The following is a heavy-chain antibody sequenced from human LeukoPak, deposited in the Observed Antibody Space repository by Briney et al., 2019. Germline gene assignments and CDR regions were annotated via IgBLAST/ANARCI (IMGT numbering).Heavy chain of an antibody. CDR1: GFTFSTYW. Sequence: PGGSLRLSCAASGFTFSTYWMSWVRQAPGRGLEWVANINQDGSAKFYGDSVKGRFTISRDNAKKSLYLQMNSLSAEDTAVYHCARDSVDIVATTDLGGYYYYYMDVWGKGTTVTVSS. V-gene: IGHV3-7*03. CDR3: ARDSVDIVATTDLGGYYYYYMDV. J-gene: IGHJ6*03. D-gene: IGHD5-12*01. CDR2: INQDGSAK.